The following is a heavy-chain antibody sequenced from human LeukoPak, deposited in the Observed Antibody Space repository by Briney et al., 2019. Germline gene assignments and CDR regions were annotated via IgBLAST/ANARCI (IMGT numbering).Heavy chain of an antibody. V-gene: IGHV4-34*01. CDR1: GGSSSGYY. J-gene: IGHJ5*02. CDR3: ARGILWFGELLSRHNWFDP. CDR2: INHSGST. D-gene: IGHD3-10*01. Sequence: PSETLSLTCAVYGGSSSGYYWSWIRQPPGKGLEWIGEINHSGSTNYNPSLKSRVTISVDTSKNQFSLKLRSVTAADTAVYYCARGILWFGELLSRHNWFDPWGQGTLVSVSS.